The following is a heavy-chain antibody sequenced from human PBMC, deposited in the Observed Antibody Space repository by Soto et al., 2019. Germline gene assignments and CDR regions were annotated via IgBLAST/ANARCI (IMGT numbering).Heavy chain of an antibody. D-gene: IGHD2-15*01. V-gene: IGHV1-18*01. CDR3: ARDRGRSCIGGICPFDY. CDR2: ISTYDGNT. CDR1: GYSFTIYG. J-gene: IGHJ4*02. Sequence: ASVKVSCKASGYSFTIYGITWVREAPGQGLEWMGWISTYDGNTNYAQNFQGRVSMARDTSTSTAYMELRSLRSDDTAVYYCARDRGRSCIGGICPFDYWGQGTLVTVSS.